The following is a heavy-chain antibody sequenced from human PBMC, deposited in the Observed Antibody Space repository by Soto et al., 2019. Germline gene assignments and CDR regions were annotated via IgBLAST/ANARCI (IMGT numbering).Heavy chain of an antibody. Sequence: EVQLVESGGGLVKPGGSLRLSCAASGFTFSNAWMNWVRQAPGKGLEWVGRIKSKTARETADYPTPVNGRFTISRDDSKNTLYLQMDSLITEDTAVYYCTTQNCSGRSCYSGYYYYGLDVWGQGTTVSVSS. D-gene: IGHD2-15*01. V-gene: IGHV3-15*07. CDR1: GFTFSNAW. J-gene: IGHJ6*02. CDR2: IKSKTARETA. CDR3: TTQNCSGRSCYSGYYYYGLDV.